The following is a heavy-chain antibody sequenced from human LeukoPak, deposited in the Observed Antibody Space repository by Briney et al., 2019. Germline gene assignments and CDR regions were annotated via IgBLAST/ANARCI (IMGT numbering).Heavy chain of an antibody. CDR2: ISSHSGSI. CDR3: AREEGRIAARPDYDY. V-gene: IGHV3-9*01. D-gene: IGHD6-6*01. Sequence: GGSLRLSCAASGFTFDDYAMHWVRQAPGRGLEWVSGISSHSGSIDYADSVKGRFTISRDNAKNSLYLQMNSLRAEDTAVYYCAREEGRIAARPDYDYWGQGTLVTVSS. J-gene: IGHJ4*02. CDR1: GFTFDDYA.